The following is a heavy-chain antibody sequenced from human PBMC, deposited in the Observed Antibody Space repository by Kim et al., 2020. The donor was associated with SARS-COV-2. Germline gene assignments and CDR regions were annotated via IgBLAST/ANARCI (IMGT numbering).Heavy chain of an antibody. V-gene: IGHV3-7*01. CDR2: IKQDGSEK. Sequence: GGSLRLSCAASGFTFSSYWMSWVRQAPGKGLEWVANIKQDGSEKYYVDSVKGRFTISRDNAKNSLYLQMNSLRAEDTAVYYCAREGDGYNYGSFDYWGQGTRVTVSS. J-gene: IGHJ4*02. CDR1: GFTFSSYW. D-gene: IGHD5-12*01. CDR3: AREGDGYNYGSFDY.